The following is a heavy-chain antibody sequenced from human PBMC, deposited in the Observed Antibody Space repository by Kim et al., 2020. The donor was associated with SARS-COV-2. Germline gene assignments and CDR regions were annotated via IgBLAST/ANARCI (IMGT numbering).Heavy chain of an antibody. J-gene: IGHJ3*02. CDR2: ISWNSGSI. Sequence: GGSLRLSCAASGFTFDDYAMHWVRQAPGKGLEWVSGISWNSGSIGYADSVKGRFTISRDNAKNSLYLQMNSLRAEDTALYYCAKEFYGDLLNAFDIWGQGTMVTVSS. CDR3: AKEFYGDLLNAFDI. V-gene: IGHV3-9*01. CDR1: GFTFDDYA. D-gene: IGHD4-17*01.